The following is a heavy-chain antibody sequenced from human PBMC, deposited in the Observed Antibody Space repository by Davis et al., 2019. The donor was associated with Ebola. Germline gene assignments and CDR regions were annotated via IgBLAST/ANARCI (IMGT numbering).Heavy chain of an antibody. J-gene: IGHJ3*02. Sequence: GGSLRLSCAASGFTVSSNYMSWVRQAPGKGLEWVSVIYSGGSTYYAGSVKGRFTISRDNSKNTLYLQMNSLRAEDTAVYYCARQWLLEYAFDIWGQGTMVTVSS. V-gene: IGHV3-53*01. D-gene: IGHD3-22*01. CDR1: GFTVSSNY. CDR2: IYSGGST. CDR3: ARQWLLEYAFDI.